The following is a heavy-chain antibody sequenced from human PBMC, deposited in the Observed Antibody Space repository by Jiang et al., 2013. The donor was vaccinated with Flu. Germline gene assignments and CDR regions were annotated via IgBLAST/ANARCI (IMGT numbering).Heavy chain of an antibody. D-gene: IGHD5-12*01. CDR2: IYYSGTT. CDR3: ARTGYSSGFYYAALAY. J-gene: IGHJ4*02. Sequence: EWIGNIYYSGTTNYNPSLQESRSPSPFDTSKNQFSLTLNSVTAADSGVYYCARTGYSSGFYYAALAYWGQGAQVSVSS. V-gene: IGHV4-39*01.